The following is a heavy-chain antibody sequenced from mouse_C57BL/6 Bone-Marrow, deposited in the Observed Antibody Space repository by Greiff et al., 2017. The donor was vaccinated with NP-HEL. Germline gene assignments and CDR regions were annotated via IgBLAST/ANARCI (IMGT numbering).Heavy chain of an antibody. V-gene: IGHV1-55*01. D-gene: IGHD2-5*01. CDR1: GYTFTSYW. CDR2: IYPGSGST. Sequence: VQLQQSGAELVKPGASVKMSCKASGYTFTSYWITWVKQRPGQGLEWIGDIYPGSGSTNYNEKFKSKATLTVDTSSSTAYMQLSSLPSEDSAVYYCAIWIRYSNYLYYAMDYWGQGTSVTVSS. CDR3: AIWIRYSNYLYYAMDY. J-gene: IGHJ4*01.